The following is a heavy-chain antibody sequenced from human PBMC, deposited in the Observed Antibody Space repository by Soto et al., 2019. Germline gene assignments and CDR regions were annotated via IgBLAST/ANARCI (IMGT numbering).Heavy chain of an antibody. CDR2: ISYDGSNK. D-gene: IGHD2-2*01. J-gene: IGHJ6*02. CDR1: GFTFSSYA. CDR3: ARGQLPNVYYYYGMDV. Sequence: QVQLVESGGGVVQPGRSLRLSCAASGFTFSSYAMHWVRQAPGKGLEWVAVISYDGSNKYYADSVKGRFTISRDNSKNTLYLQMNSLRAEDTAVYYCARGQLPNVYYYYGMDVWGQGTTVTVSS. V-gene: IGHV3-30-3*01.